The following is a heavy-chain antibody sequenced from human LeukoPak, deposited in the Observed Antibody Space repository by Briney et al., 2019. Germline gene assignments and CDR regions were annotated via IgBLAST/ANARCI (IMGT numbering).Heavy chain of an antibody. CDR3: AKEGYSGYELNY. CDR1: RITFRNYA. V-gene: IGHV3-23*01. CDR2: ISGSDDNT. Sequence: GGSLRLSCAASRITFRNYAVNWVRQAPGKGLEWVSAISGSDDNTNYADSVRGRFTISRDNSRNTVYLQMNSLRAEDTAVYYCAKEGYSGYELNYWGQGTLVTVSS. J-gene: IGHJ4*02. D-gene: IGHD5-12*01.